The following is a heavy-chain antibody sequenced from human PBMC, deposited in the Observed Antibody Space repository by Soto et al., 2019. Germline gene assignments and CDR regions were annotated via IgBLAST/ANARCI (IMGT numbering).Heavy chain of an antibody. CDR2: ISGSGGIT. V-gene: IGHV3-23*01. J-gene: IGHJ4*02. D-gene: IGHD1-26*01. CDR1: GFTFSSYA. Sequence: EVQLLESGGGLVQPGGSLRLSCAASGFTFSSYAMSWVRQAPGKGLEWVSGISGSGGITYYADSVKGRFTISRDNSKNTLYLQLHSLRAEDTAVYYCAQSKVGATSNYFDYWGQGTLVTVSS. CDR3: AQSKVGATSNYFDY.